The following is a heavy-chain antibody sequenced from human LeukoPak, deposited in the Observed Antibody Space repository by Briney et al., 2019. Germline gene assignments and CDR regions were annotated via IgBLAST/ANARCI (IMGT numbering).Heavy chain of an antibody. CDR1: GFIFSRFG. CDR3: AKGWDMTFYPFEI. J-gene: IGHJ3*02. V-gene: IGHV3-33*03. Sequence: GGSLRLSCAASGFIFSRFGMHWVRRAPGKGLEWVAVIYNDGSKKYYGDSVKGRFTISRDNSKNIVYLQMNSLRAEDTALYYCAKGWDMTFYPFEIWGQGTMVTVSS. CDR2: IYNDGSKK. D-gene: IGHD1-26*01.